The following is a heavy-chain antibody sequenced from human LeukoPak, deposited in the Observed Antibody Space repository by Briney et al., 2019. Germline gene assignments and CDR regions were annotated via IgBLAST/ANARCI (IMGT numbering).Heavy chain of an antibody. J-gene: IGHJ4*02. CDR1: GFTFSSYA. CDR3: ARVGAPFDY. CDR2: ISYDGSNK. Sequence: GRSLRLSCAASGFTFSSYAMHWVRQAPGKGLEWVAVISYDGSNKYYADSVKGRLTISRDNSKNTLNLQMNSLRAEDTAAYYCARVGAPFDYWGQGTLVTVSS. D-gene: IGHD1-26*01. V-gene: IGHV3-30*04.